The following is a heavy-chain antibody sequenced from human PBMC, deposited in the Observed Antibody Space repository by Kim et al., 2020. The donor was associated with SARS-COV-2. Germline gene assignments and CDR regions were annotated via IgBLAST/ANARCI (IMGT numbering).Heavy chain of an antibody. CDR1: GGSISSSSYY. Sequence: SETLSLTCTVSGGSISSSSYYWGWIRQPPGKGLEWIGSIYYSGSTYYNPSLKSRVTISVDTSKNQFSLKLSSVTAADTAVYYCARLENAYLQQLVHLYYYGMDVWGQGTTVTVSS. CDR2: IYYSGST. D-gene: IGHD6-13*01. J-gene: IGHJ6*02. CDR3: ARLENAYLQQLVHLYYYGMDV. V-gene: IGHV4-39*01.